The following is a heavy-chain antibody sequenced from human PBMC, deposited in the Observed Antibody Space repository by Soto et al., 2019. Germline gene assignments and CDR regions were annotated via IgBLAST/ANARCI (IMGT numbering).Heavy chain of an antibody. CDR3: ARLYYDYV. D-gene: IGHD3-3*01. Sequence: SETLSLTCAVYGGSFSGYYWSWIRQPPGKGLEWIGEINHSGSTNYNPSLKSRVTISRDDAENSLYLQMNSLRDEDTATYYCARLYYDYVWGQGTTVTVSS. V-gene: IGHV4-34*01. J-gene: IGHJ6*02. CDR2: INHSGST. CDR1: GGSFSGYY.